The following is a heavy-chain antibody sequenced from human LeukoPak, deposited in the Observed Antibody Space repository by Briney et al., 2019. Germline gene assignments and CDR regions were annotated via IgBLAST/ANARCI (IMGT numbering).Heavy chain of an antibody. CDR1: GYSFTSYW. V-gene: IGHV5-51*01. CDR2: IYPGDSDT. CDR3: ARQSSSAYNWFDP. D-gene: IGHD6-6*01. Sequence: GESLRISCKGSGYSFTSYWIGWVRQMPGKGLEWMGIIYPGDSDTRYSPSFQGQVTISADKSISTAYLQWSSLKASDTAMYYCARQSSSAYNWFDPWGQGTLVTVSS. J-gene: IGHJ5*02.